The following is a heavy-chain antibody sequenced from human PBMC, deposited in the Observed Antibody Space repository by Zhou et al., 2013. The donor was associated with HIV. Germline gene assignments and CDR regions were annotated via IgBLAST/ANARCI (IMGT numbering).Heavy chain of an antibody. CDR3: ARDGDLRKFTIFGVVADYFDY. V-gene: IGHV3-21*01. D-gene: IGHD3-3*01. J-gene: IGHJ4*02. Sequence: VQLVESGGGLVKPGGSLRLSCAASGFTFSSYSMNWVRQAPGKGLEWVSSISSSSSHIYYADSVKGRFTISRDNAKNSLYLQMNSLRAEDTAVYYCARDGDLRKFTIFGVVADYFDYWAREPWSPSPQ. CDR1: GFTFSSYS. CDR2: ISSSSSHI.